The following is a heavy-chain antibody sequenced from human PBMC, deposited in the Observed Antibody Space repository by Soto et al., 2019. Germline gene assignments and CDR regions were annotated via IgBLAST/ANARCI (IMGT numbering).Heavy chain of an antibody. CDR2: VYYSGTT. V-gene: IGHV4-30-4*01. D-gene: IGHD3-22*01. CDR1: GASINNNDYY. Sequence: SETLSLTCTVSGASINNNDYYWSWIRQTPGKGLEWIGYVYYSGTTDYIPSLKSRLSVSIDKSQNQFTLKLNSVTAADTATYYCARMSYFYDKWYFDLWGRGTLVTVSS. J-gene: IGHJ2*01. CDR3: ARMSYFYDKWYFDL.